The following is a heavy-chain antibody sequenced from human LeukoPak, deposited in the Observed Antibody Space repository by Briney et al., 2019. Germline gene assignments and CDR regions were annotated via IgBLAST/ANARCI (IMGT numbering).Heavy chain of an antibody. CDR1: GGSISSYY. CDR2: VYGGGST. Sequence: PSETLSLTWTVAGGSISSYYLSWIRQPAGKGLEWIGRVYGGGSTTYNPSLKSRVTMSADTPKNQFSLKLSSVTAADTALYYCARDSGTTGEVKFDPWGQGTLVTVSS. V-gene: IGHV4-4*07. J-gene: IGHJ5*02. D-gene: IGHD3-10*01. CDR3: ARDSGTTGEVKFDP.